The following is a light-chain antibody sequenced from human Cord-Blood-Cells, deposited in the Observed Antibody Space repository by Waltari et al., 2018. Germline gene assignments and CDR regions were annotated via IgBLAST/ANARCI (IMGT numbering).Light chain of an antibody. J-gene: IGKJ1*01. CDR1: QSISSY. CDR3: QQSYSTPPWT. CDR2: AAS. V-gene: IGKV1-39*01. Sequence: DIQMPQSPSSLSASVEDRVTITCRASQSISSYLNWYQQKTGKAPNILIYAASSLQSGVPSRFSGSGSGTDFTLPISSLQPEDFATYYCQQSYSTPPWTFGQGTKVEIK.